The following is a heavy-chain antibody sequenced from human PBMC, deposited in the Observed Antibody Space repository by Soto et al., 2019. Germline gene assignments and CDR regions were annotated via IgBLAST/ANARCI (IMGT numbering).Heavy chain of an antibody. CDR1: GFTFSSYG. V-gene: IGHV3-33*01. D-gene: IGHD3-10*01. Sequence: QVQLVESGGGVVQPGRSLRLSCAASGFTFSSYGMHWVRQAPGKGLEWVAVIWYDGSNKYYADSVKGRFTISRDNSKNTLYLQMNSLRAEDTAVYYCARDQSGLPPQYYFDYWGQGTLVTVSS. J-gene: IGHJ4*02. CDR2: IWYDGSNK. CDR3: ARDQSGLPPQYYFDY.